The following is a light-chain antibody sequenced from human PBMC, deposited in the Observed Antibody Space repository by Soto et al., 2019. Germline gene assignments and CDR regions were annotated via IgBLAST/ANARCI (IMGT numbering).Light chain of an antibody. Sequence: EIVMTQSPATVSVSPGERATLSCRASQSVNNYLAWYQQKPGQAPRLLVYGIFSRATGVPARFSGSGSGTEFNLTISSLQSEDSAVYYCQQHNKWPLTFGGGTRVEIK. V-gene: IGKV3-15*01. CDR1: QSVNNY. J-gene: IGKJ4*01. CDR2: GIF. CDR3: QQHNKWPLT.